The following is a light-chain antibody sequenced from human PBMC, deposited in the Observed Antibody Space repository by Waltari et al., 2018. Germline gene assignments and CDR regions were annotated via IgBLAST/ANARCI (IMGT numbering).Light chain of an antibody. J-gene: IGLJ1*01. CDR2: EVS. Sequence: QSALTQPASVSGSPGQSITISCSGTDSDVGAYDFVSCYQQHPGKAPHLIIYEVSNRPSRISTRFSASTSGHTASLTISALQAEDEPDYYCSSYTPRSAPGVFGTGTRVTVL. CDR3: SSYTPRSAPGV. V-gene: IGLV2-14*01. CDR1: DSDVGAYDF.